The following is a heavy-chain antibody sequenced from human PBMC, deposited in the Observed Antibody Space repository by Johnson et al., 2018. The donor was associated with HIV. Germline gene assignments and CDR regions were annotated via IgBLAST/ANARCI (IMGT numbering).Heavy chain of an antibody. CDR2: IRSSGDRA. J-gene: IGHJ3*02. CDR1: GFTLSSYV. Sequence: QVQLVESGGGLVQPGGSLRLSCAASGFTLSSYVMHWVRQAPGKGLEYVSAIRSSGDRAYYADSVKGRFVMSRDNSKNTLYLQMNSLRAEDTAVFYCAKDRWAVRAFDALDMWGQGTMVTVSS. D-gene: IGHD4-23*01. V-gene: IGHV3-64*04. CDR3: AKDRWAVRAFDALDM.